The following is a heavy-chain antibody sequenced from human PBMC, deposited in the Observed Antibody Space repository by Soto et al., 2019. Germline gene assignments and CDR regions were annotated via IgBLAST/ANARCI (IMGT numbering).Heavy chain of an antibody. D-gene: IGHD5-18*01. Sequence: GGSLRLSCSASGFTFSSYAMHWVRQAPGKGLEYVSAISSNGGSTYYADSVKGRFTISRDNSKNTLYLQMSSLRAEDTAVYYCVKGDTAMATAGYYYYGMDVWGQGTTVTAP. V-gene: IGHV3-64D*06. CDR2: ISSNGGST. CDR1: GFTFSSYA. J-gene: IGHJ6*02. CDR3: VKGDTAMATAGYYYYGMDV.